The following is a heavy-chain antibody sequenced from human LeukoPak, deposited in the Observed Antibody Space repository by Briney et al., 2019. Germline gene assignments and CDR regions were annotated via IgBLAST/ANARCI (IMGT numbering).Heavy chain of an antibody. D-gene: IGHD3/OR15-3a*01. CDR1: GFTFSSYA. J-gene: IGHJ6*02. CDR2: ISYDGSNK. Sequence: GGSLRLSCAASGFTFSSYAMYWVRQAPGKGLEWVAVISYDGSNKYYADSVKGRFTISRDNSKNTLYLQMNSLRAEDTAVYYCASMDGGLVYYYGMDVWGQGTTVTVSS. V-gene: IGHV3-30-3*01. CDR3: ASMDGGLVYYYGMDV.